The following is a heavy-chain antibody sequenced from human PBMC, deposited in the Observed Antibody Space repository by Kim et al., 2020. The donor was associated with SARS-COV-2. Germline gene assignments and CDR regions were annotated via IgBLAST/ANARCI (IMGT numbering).Heavy chain of an antibody. V-gene: IGHV3-23*01. D-gene: IGHD6-19*01. J-gene: IGHJ4*02. CDR3: AKSIAVAGFFDY. Sequence: YYADSVKGRFTISRDNSKNTLYLQMNSLRAEDTAVYYCAKSIAVAGFFDYWGQGTLVTVSS.